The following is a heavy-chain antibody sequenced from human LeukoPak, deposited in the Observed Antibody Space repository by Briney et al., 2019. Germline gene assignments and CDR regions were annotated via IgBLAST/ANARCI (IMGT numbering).Heavy chain of an antibody. V-gene: IGHV3-30*18. CDR3: AKDNTGYSSGWYPH. Sequence: GRSLRLSCAASGFTFSSYGMHWVRQAPGKGLEWVAVISYDGSNKYYADSVKGRFTISRDNSKNTLYLQMNSLRAEDTAVYYCAKDNTGYSSGWYPHWGQGTLVTVSS. J-gene: IGHJ4*02. CDR1: GFTFSSYG. CDR2: ISYDGSNK. D-gene: IGHD6-19*01.